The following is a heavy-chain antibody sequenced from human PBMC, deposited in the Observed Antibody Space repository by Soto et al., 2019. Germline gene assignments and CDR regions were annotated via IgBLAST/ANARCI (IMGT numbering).Heavy chain of an antibody. CDR2: ISAYNGNT. V-gene: IGHV1-18*01. CDR1: GYTFTSYG. CDR3: ARVGMVEAAESISDLFDY. D-gene: IGHD2-15*01. J-gene: IGHJ4*02. Sequence: QVQLVQSGAEVKKPGASVKVSCKASGYTFTSYGISWVRQAPGQGLEWMGWISAYNGNTNYAQRLQGRVTMTTDTSTSTDYMERRSRRSDDTAVYYCARVGMVEAAESISDLFDYWGQGTLVTVSS.